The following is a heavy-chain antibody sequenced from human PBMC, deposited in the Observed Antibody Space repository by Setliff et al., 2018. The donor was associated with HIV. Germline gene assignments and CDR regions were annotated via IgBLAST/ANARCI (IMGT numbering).Heavy chain of an antibody. J-gene: IGHJ6*02. Sequence: GSLRLSCAASGFTFSSYWMSWVRQAPGKGLEWVANIKQDGSEKHYMDSVKGRFTISRDNANNSLFLQMDSLRADDTAVYYCARDGEEYVNGWYWWADYYYYGMDVWGQGTTVTVSS. CDR1: GFTFSSYW. D-gene: IGHD2-8*02. CDR3: ARDGEEYVNGWYWWADYYYYGMDV. V-gene: IGHV3-7*01. CDR2: IKQDGSEK.